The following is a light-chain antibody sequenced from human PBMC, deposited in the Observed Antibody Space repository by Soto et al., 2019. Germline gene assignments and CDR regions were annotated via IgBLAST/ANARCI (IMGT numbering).Light chain of an antibody. J-gene: IGLJ3*02. CDR3: CSYTRGSTLV. CDR1: SSDVGGYKY. Sequence: QSALTQPRSVSGSPGQSVTISCTGTSSDVGGYKYVSWYQQHPGKAPKLMIYDVSKRPSGVPDRFSGSKSGNTASLTISGLQAEDEADYYCCSYTRGSTLVFGGGTKLTVL. V-gene: IGLV2-11*01. CDR2: DVS.